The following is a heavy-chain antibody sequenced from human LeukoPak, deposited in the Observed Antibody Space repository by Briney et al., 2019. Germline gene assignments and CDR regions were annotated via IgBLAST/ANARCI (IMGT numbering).Heavy chain of an antibody. CDR3: ARGWELLGIDY. CDR2: ISSNGGST. J-gene: IGHJ4*02. V-gene: IGHV3-64*01. D-gene: IGHD1-26*01. Sequence: GGSLRLSCAASGFTFSRYAMHWVRRAPGKGLEYVSAISSNGGSTYYANSVKGRFTISRDNSKNTLYLQMGSLRAEDMAVYYCARGWELLGIDYWGQGTLVTVSS. CDR1: GFTFSRYA.